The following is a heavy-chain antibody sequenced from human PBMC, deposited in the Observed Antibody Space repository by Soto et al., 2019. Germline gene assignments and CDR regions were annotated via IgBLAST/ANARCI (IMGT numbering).Heavy chain of an antibody. Sequence: QVQLVQSGAEVKKPGASVKVSCKASGYTFTSYDINWVRQATGQGLEWMGWMNPNSGNTGYAQKFQGRVTMTRKTSISTAYMELSSLRSEDTAVYYCARGPLGAYYDILTGYYGPKWFDPWGQGTLVTVSS. V-gene: IGHV1-8*01. CDR2: MNPNSGNT. CDR3: ARGPLGAYYDILTGYYGPKWFDP. CDR1: GYTFTSYD. D-gene: IGHD3-9*01. J-gene: IGHJ5*02.